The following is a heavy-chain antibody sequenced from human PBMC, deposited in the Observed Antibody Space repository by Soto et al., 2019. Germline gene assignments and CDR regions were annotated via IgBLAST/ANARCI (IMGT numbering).Heavy chain of an antibody. J-gene: IGHJ4*02. CDR1: GFTFSSYW. CDR3: XXXXXXXGMXY. CDR2: IDTDGSST. Sequence: EVQLVESGGGLVQPGGSLRLSCAASGFTFSSYWMHWVHQAPGKGLVWVAHIDTDGSSTSYADSVKGRFTISRDNAKNTLYLQMNSVRAEDMAXXYXXXXXXXXGMXYWGLGTLVTVSS. V-gene: IGHV3-74*01. D-gene: IGHD2-8*01.